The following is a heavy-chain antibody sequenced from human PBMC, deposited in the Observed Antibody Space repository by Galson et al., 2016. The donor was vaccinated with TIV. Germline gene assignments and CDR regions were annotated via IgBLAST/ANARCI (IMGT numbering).Heavy chain of an antibody. V-gene: IGHV1-69*05. Sequence: SVKVSCKVSGGTFDNYAINWVRQAPGQGLEWMGGILPVSATTNYAQKFQDRVTITTDEFTSTVYLELSSLRSGDTAVYFCARDIPCGGSCYFFDDWGQGTLVTVSS. J-gene: IGHJ4*02. D-gene: IGHD2-15*01. CDR2: ILPVSATT. CDR3: ARDIPCGGSCYFFDD. CDR1: GGTFDNYA.